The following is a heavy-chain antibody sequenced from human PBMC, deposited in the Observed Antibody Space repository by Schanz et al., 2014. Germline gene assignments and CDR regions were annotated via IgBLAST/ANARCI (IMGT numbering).Heavy chain of an antibody. CDR2: IWNNGVTK. CDR3: ARPRFDYGEVDY. V-gene: IGHV3-33*01. Sequence: QAQLMESGGGVVQPGMSLILSCSVSGFSLNTYGIHWFRQPAGKGLEWVAVIWNNGVTKYYADSVRGRFTISRDRFQNTLYLRMSSLRAEDTAVYYCARPRFDYGEVDYWGQGTLVTVSS. J-gene: IGHJ4*02. CDR1: GFSLNTYG. D-gene: IGHD4-17*01.